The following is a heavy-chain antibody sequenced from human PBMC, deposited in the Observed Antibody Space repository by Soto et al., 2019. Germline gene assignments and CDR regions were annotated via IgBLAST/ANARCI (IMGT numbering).Heavy chain of an antibody. CDR1: GYSFANYW. Sequence: LGESLKISCKGSGYSFANYWIAWVRQMPGKDLECMGIIYPDDSDTKYSPSFQGHITISADKSINTAYLQWSSLKASDSAMYYCTRASSSWYNRVFEHWGQGSLVTVSS. J-gene: IGHJ4*02. CDR2: IYPDDSDT. V-gene: IGHV5-51*01. D-gene: IGHD6-13*01. CDR3: TRASSSWYNRVFEH.